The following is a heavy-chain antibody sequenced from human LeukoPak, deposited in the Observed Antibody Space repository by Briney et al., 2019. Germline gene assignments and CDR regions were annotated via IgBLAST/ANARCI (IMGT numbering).Heavy chain of an antibody. V-gene: IGHV4-34*01. CDR3: ASLDGEVVTALLLPKYFQH. D-gene: IGHD2-21*02. CDR2: INHSGST. J-gene: IGHJ1*01. CDR1: GGSFSVYY. Sequence: PSETLSLTCAVYGGSFSVYYWSWIRQPPGKGLEWIGEINHSGSTNYNPSLKSRVTISVDTSKSQVSLKLSSVTAADTAVYYCASLDGEVVTALLLPKYFQHWGQGTLVTVSS.